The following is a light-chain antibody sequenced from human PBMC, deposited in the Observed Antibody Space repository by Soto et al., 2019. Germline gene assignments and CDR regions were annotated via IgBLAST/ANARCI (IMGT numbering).Light chain of an antibody. V-gene: IGKV1-5*01. J-gene: IGKJ1*01. CDR2: DAS. CDR1: QSVRSW. CDR3: QHYNSYSEA. Sequence: DIQMTQSPSTLSASVVDRVTITCRASQSVRSWLAWYQQKPGRAPKFLIYDASSLESGGPSRFSGSGSGTEFTLTISSLQPDDFATYYCQHYNSYSEAFGQGTKVDIK.